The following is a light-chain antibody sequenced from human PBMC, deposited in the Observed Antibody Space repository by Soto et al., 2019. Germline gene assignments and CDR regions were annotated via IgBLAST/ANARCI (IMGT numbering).Light chain of an antibody. CDR3: ATWDDSLNVV. J-gene: IGLJ2*01. V-gene: IGLV1-44*01. Sequence: QSVLTQSPSASGTPGQRVSISCSGSTSNIGTNTVSWYQHVPGTAPKLLIYSNDQRPSAVPGRFSGSKSGTSAPLAISGLLSEDEADYYCATWDDSLNVVFDGGTKLTVL. CDR1: TSNIGTNT. CDR2: SND.